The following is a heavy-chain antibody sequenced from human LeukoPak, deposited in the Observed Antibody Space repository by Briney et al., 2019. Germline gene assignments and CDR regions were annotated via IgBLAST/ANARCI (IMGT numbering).Heavy chain of an antibody. CDR2: TYYRSKWNN. J-gene: IGHJ4*02. CDR3: ARAIDGTFDY. Sequence: SQTLSLTCGISGDSVSSNRVTWNWIRQSPSRGLEWLGRTYYRSKWNNDYEVSVKGRITINPDTSKNQSSLQLNSVTPEDTAVYFCARAIDGTFDYWGQGTLVTVSS. V-gene: IGHV6-1*01. CDR1: GDSVSSNRVT. D-gene: IGHD1-1*01.